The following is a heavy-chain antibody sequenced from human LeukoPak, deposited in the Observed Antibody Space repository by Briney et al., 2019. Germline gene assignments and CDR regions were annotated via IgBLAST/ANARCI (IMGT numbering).Heavy chain of an antibody. J-gene: IGHJ2*01. CDR2: IYSGGSI. V-gene: IGHV3-53*01. D-gene: IGHD6-13*01. CDR3: AKAATGDWYFDL. Sequence: GGSLRLSCAASGLIVSSNYMTWVRQAPGKGLEWVSVIYSGGSIYYADSVKGRFTISRDNSKNTLYLQMNSLRAEDTAVYYCAKAATGDWYFDLWGRGTLVTVSS. CDR1: GLIVSSNY.